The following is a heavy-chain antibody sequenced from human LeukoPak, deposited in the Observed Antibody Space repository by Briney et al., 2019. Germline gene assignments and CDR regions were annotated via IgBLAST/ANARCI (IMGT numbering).Heavy chain of an antibody. CDR3: ARVSDSSGWYEVGTPDY. CDR2: ISSSSSYI. Sequence: GGSLRLSCAASGFTFSSYSMNWVRQAPGKGLEWVSSISSSSSYIYYADSVKGRFTISRDNAKNSLYLQMNSLRAEDTAVCYCARVSDSSGWYEVGTPDYWGQGTLVTVSS. J-gene: IGHJ4*02. CDR1: GFTFSSYS. D-gene: IGHD6-19*01. V-gene: IGHV3-21*01.